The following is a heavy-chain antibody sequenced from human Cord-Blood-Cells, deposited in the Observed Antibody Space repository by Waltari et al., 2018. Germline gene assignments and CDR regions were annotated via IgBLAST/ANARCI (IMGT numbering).Heavy chain of an antibody. V-gene: IGHV3-33*01. CDR2: IWYDGSNK. CDR1: GFTFSSYG. D-gene: IGHD3-22*01. J-gene: IGHJ4*02. Sequence: QPGRSLRLSCAASGFTFSSYGMHWVRQAPGKGLEWVAVIWYDGSNKYYADSVKGRFTISRDNSKNTLYLQMNSLRAEDTAVYYCARDPTSYNYYDSSGYFDYWGQGTLVTVSS. CDR3: ARDPTSYNYYDSSGYFDY.